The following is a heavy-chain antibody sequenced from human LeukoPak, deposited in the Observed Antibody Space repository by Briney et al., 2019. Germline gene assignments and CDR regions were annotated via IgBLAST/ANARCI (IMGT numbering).Heavy chain of an antibody. Sequence: QTLSLTFAISGDGFSSNSAAWNWIRPSPSRGLEWLGMTYYRSKCYNDYALSVKSRITINPDTSKNQFSLQLNSVTPEDTAVYYCAWGYSGYNYYFDYWGQGTLVTVSS. D-gene: IGHD5-12*01. CDR1: GDGFSSNSAA. V-gene: IGHV6-1*01. J-gene: IGHJ4*02. CDR2: TYYRSKCYN. CDR3: AWGYSGYNYYFDY.